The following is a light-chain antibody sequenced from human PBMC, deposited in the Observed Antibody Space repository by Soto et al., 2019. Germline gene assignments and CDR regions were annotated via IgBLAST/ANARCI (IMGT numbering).Light chain of an antibody. V-gene: IGKV3-20*01. CDR3: QQYGSPFT. CDR1: QSVSSSY. Sequence: EIVLTQSPGTLSLSPGERATLSCRASQSVSSSYLASYQQKPGQAPRHLIYCASSRATGIPERFSGSGSGTNFTLTISRQEPEEYAGYYWQQYGSPFTFGHGTKVNIK. CDR2: CAS. J-gene: IGKJ3*01.